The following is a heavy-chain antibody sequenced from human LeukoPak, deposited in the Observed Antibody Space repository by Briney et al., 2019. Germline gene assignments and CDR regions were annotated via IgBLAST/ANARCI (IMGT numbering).Heavy chain of an antibody. V-gene: IGHV4-31*03. J-gene: IGHJ5*02. CDR1: TGSLSSGGYY. CDR3: ARSYDFWSGPPFDP. Sequence: PSQTLSLTCTVSTGSLSSGGYYWSWIRQHPGKGLEWIGYIYYSGSTYYNPSLKSRATISVDTSKNQFSLKLSSVTAADTAVYYCARSYDFWSGPPFDPWGQGTLVTVSS. CDR2: IYYSGST. D-gene: IGHD3-3*01.